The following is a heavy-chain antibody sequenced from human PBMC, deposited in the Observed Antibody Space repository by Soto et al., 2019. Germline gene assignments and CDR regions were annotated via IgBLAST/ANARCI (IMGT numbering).Heavy chain of an antibody. D-gene: IGHD6-13*01. Sequence: EVQLLESGGGLVQPGESLRLSCAASGFTFTIYAMSWVRQAPGKGLEWVSTIGGNGGSTFYADSVKGRFTISRDNSKKTLFLQMNSVRAEDTAVYYCARDRWMTAAGHEDYWGQGTLVTVSS. CDR2: IGGNGGST. J-gene: IGHJ4*02. CDR3: ARDRWMTAAGHEDY. CDR1: GFTFTIYA. V-gene: IGHV3-23*01.